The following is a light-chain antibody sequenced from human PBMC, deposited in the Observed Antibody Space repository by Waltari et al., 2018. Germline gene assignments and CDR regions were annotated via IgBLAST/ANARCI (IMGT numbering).Light chain of an antibody. CDR1: SSNIGAGYA. CDR3: QSYDMSLSGWV. Sequence: QSVLTQPPSVSGAPGQRVTISRTGSSSNIGAGYAVQCYQRLPETAPKLLIYDNIHRPSGVPDRFSGSKSGTSASLAITGLQAEDEAHYYCQSYDMSLSGWVFGGGTKLTVL. J-gene: IGLJ3*02. V-gene: IGLV1-40*01. CDR2: DNI.